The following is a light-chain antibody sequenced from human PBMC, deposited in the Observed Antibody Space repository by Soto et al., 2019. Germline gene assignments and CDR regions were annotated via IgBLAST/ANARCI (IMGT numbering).Light chain of an antibody. V-gene: IGLV2-14*01. CDR2: DVT. J-gene: IGLJ2*01. CDR1: SSDVGGYNY. CDR3: SSYTRSSTVV. Sequence: QSALTQPASVSGSPGQSISLSCTGTSSDVGGYNYVSWYQQHPGKAPKLMIYDVTNRPSGISSRFSGSKSGNTASLTISGLQAEDEADYYCSSYTRSSTVVFGGGTKVTVL.